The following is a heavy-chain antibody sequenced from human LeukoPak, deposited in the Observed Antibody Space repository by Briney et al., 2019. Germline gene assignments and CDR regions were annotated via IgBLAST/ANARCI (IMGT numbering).Heavy chain of an antibody. CDR1: GFTFSSYA. Sequence: GGPLRLSCAASGFTFSSYAMHWVRQAPGKGLEWVAVISYNGSNKYYADSVKGRFTISRDNSKNTLYLQMNSLRAEDTAVYYCASRSSGYLGAFDIWGQGTMVTVSS. CDR2: ISYNGSNK. J-gene: IGHJ3*02. D-gene: IGHD3-22*01. CDR3: ASRSSGYLGAFDI. V-gene: IGHV3-30*04.